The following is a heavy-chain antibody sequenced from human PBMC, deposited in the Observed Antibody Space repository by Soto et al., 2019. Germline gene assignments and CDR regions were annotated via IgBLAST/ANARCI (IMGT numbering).Heavy chain of an antibody. CDR1: GHTLSDLA. V-gene: IGHV1-24*01. Sequence: QVQLVQSGAEVKKPGASVRVSCNISGHTLSDLAMHCVRQAPGKALEWMGGYAPEEGQTVYAQKFQGRVTMTEETSTDTAYMELSSLESEDTAVYYCATGLAGGQVYGLQFWGQGTLVTVSS. CDR2: YAPEEGQT. J-gene: IGHJ4*02. CDR3: ATGLAGGQVYGLQF. D-gene: IGHD3-10*01.